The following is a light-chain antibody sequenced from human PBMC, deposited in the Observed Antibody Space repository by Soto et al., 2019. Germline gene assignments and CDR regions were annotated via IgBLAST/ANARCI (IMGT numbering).Light chain of an antibody. CDR3: QQYGSSPIT. V-gene: IGKV3-20*01. J-gene: IGKJ5*01. CDR1: QSVISTY. Sequence: ESVVTQSPGTLSLSPGERATLSCRASQSVISTYLAWYQQKPGQAPRLLIYGASSRATGIPDRLSGSGSGTDFTLTISRLEPEDFAVYYCQQYGSSPITFGQGTRLDI. CDR2: GAS.